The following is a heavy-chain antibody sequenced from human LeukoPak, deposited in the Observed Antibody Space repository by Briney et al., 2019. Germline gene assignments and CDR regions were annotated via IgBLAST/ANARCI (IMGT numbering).Heavy chain of an antibody. V-gene: IGHV3-30*04. D-gene: IGHD2-15*01. CDR3: ARDSDVHCSGGRCTNFDY. CDR2: VSYDGSIQ. CDR1: GFTFNSYA. Sequence: GRSLRLSCAASGFTFNSYAMHWVRQPPGKGLEWVAVVSYDGSIQYYADSVKGRFTISRDNSKNTLYLQMNSLRPEDTAVYYCARDSDVHCSGGRCTNFDYWGQGILVTVSS. J-gene: IGHJ4*02.